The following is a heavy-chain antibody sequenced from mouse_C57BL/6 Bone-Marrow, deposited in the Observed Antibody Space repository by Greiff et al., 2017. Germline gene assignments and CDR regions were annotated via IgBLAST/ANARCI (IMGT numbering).Heavy chain of an antibody. D-gene: IGHD2-3*01. CDR3: ALYDSDY. CDR1: GYTFTSYW. CDR2: IDPSDSYT. Sequence: VQLQQSGAELVMPGASVKLSCKASGYTFTSYWMHWVKQRPGQGLEWIGEIDPSDSYTNYNQKFKGKSTLTVDKSSSTAYMQLSSLTSEDSAVYYCALYDSDYWGQGTTLTVSS. J-gene: IGHJ2*01. V-gene: IGHV1-69*01.